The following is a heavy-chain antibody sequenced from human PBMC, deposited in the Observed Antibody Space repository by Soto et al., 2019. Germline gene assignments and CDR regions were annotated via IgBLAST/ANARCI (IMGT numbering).Heavy chain of an antibody. CDR3: ATVGIEDWKKLSDS. J-gene: IGHJ4*02. D-gene: IGHD1-1*01. CDR1: GFTFSSYS. CDR2: ISSSSSSI. V-gene: IGHV3-48*01. Sequence: EVQLVESGGGLVQPGGSLRLSCEGSGFTFSSYSMNWVRQAPGKGLEWVSYISSSSSSIFYADSVRGRFTISRDNAKSSLYLQMNSLRADDTAVYYCATVGIEDWKKLSDSWGQGTLVTVSS.